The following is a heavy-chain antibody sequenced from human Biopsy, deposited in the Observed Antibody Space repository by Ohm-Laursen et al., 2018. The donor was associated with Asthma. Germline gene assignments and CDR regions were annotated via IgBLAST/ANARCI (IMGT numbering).Heavy chain of an antibody. V-gene: IGHV4-30-2*06. CDR3: ARITSANYYYGMDV. CDR2: MFHRGTT. Sequence: SQTLSLTWTVSGAYIGTPDYHWSWIRQSPGKGLEWIGYMFHRGTTHYNPSLTSRVTISLDRSKNQFSLKLTSVTAVDTAVYYCARITSANYYYGMDVWGQGTTVTVSS. J-gene: IGHJ6*02. CDR1: GAYIGTPDYH. D-gene: IGHD1-20*01.